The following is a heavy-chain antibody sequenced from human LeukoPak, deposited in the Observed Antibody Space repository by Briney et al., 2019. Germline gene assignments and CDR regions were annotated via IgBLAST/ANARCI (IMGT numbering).Heavy chain of an antibody. CDR3: VRGPYALF. CDR1: GFTFSDYW. Sequence: GGSLRLSCAASGFTFSDYWLSWARQAPGKGLEWVANIKQDGTEKNYVDSVKGRFTISRDNARSSLSLQMNSLRAEDTAVYYCVRGPYALFWGQGTLVSVSS. J-gene: IGHJ4*02. V-gene: IGHV3-7*01. D-gene: IGHD2-2*01. CDR2: IKQDGTEK.